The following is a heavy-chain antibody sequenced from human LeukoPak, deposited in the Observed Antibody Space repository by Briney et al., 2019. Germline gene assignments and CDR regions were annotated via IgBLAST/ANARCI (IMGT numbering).Heavy chain of an antibody. CDR1: GGSISSSSYY. CDR2: IYYSGST. D-gene: IGHD3-22*01. V-gene: IGHV4-39*07. CDR3: ARDLGRMIVVLMNWFDP. Sequence: SETLSLTCTVSGGSISSSSYYWGWIRQPPGKGLEWIGSIYYSGSTYYNPSLKSRVTISVDTSKNQFSLKLSSVTAADTAVYYCARDLGRMIVVLMNWFDPWGQGTLVTVSS. J-gene: IGHJ5*02.